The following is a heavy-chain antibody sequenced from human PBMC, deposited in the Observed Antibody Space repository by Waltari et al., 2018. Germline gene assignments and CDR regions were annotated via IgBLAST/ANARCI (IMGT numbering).Heavy chain of an antibody. CDR2: IKQDGSEK. D-gene: IGHD6-13*01. J-gene: IGHJ4*02. CDR3: ARDLSIAAAGIPAR. CDR1: GFTFSSYW. Sequence: EVQLLESGGGLVQPGGSLRLSCAASGFTFSSYWMSWVRQAPGKGLEWVANIKQDGSEKYYVDSVKGRFTISRDNAKNSLYLQMNSRRAEDTAVYYCARDLSIAAAGIPARWGQGTLVTVSS. V-gene: IGHV3-7*01.